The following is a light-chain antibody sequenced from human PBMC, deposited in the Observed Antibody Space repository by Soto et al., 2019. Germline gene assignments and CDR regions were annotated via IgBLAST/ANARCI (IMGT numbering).Light chain of an antibody. V-gene: IGLV2-14*03. CDR1: SSDVGGYKY. CDR2: DIR. J-gene: IGLJ1*01. CDR3: SSYTSSSTRV. Sequence: QSALTQPASVSGSPGQSITISCTGTSSDVGGYKYVSWYQQHPGKAPKLMIYDIRNRPSGVSNRFSGSKSGNTASLTISGLQAEDEADYCSSYTSSSTRVFGTGTKLTVL.